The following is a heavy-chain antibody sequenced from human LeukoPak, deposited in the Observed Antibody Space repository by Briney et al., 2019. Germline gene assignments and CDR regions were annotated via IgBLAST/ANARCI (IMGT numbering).Heavy chain of an antibody. J-gene: IGHJ4*02. Sequence: PGGSLRLSCAASGVTFDDYAMRWGRHAPGKGVEWGSGISGNSGSIDYADSVKGGFTISRENDKNSLYLQMNSLRAEDTALYYCAKGGATLGENFDYWGQGTLVTVSS. CDR1: GVTFDDYA. CDR2: ISGNSGSI. CDR3: AKGGATLGENFDY. D-gene: IGHD1-26*01. V-gene: IGHV3-9*01.